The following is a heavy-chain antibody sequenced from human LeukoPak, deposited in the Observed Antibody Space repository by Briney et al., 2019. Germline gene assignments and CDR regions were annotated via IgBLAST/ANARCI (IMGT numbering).Heavy chain of an antibody. D-gene: IGHD2-2*01. CDR2: IRSKAKNYAT. V-gene: IGHV3-73*01. Sequence: GGSLKLSCAASGFTFSDSAVHWVRQAPGKGLEWVGRIRSKAKNYATVYDASVKGRFAISRDDSKNTAYLQMNSLKTEDAAVYYCSSEYYYDDYGMDVWGQGTTVTVSS. CDR1: GFTFSDSA. CDR3: SSEYYYDDYGMDV. J-gene: IGHJ6*02.